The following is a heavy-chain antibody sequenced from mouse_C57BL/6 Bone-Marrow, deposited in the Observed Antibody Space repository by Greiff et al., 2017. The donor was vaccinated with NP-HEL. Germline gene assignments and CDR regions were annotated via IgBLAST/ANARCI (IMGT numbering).Heavy chain of an antibody. Sequence: EVQLQQSGPELVKPGASVKISCKASGYTFTDYYMNWVKQSHGKSLEWIGDINPNNGGTSYNQKFKGKATLTVDKSSSTAYMELRSLTSEDSAVYYCALPLYYSSPFAYWGQGTLVTVSA. CDR3: ALPLYYSSPFAY. V-gene: IGHV1-26*01. D-gene: IGHD2-5*01. J-gene: IGHJ3*01. CDR1: GYTFTDYY. CDR2: INPNNGGT.